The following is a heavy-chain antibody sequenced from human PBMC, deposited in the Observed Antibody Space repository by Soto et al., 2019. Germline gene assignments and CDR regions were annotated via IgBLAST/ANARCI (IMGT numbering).Heavy chain of an antibody. J-gene: IGHJ3*02. CDR3: ARQGEGAFDI. CDR2: IYYSGST. Sequence: QVQLQESGPGLVKHSETLSLTCTVSGGSISSYYWSWIRQPPGKGLEWIGYIYYSGSTNYNPSLKSRVTISVDTSKNQFSLKLSSVTATDTAVYYCARQGEGAFDIWGQGTMVTVSS. CDR1: GGSISSYY. D-gene: IGHD3-16*01. V-gene: IGHV4-59*08.